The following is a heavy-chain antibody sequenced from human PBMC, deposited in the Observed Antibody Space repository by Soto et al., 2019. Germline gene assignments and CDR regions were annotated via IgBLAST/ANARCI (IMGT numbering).Heavy chain of an antibody. V-gene: IGHV3-23*01. CDR1: GFTFSSYA. J-gene: IGHJ4*02. D-gene: IGHD2-15*01. CDR3: AKDDEGGSWELDY. CDR2: ISGSGGST. Sequence: EVQLLESGGGLVQPGGSLRLSCAASGFTFSSYAMSWVRQPPGKGLEWVSAISGSGGSTYYADSVKGRFTISRDNSKNTLYLQMNSLRAEDTAVYYCAKDDEGGSWELDYWGQGTLVTVSS.